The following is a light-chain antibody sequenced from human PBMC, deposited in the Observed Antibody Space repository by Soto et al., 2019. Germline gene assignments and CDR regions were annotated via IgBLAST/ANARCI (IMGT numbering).Light chain of an antibody. V-gene: IGKV3-20*01. Sequence: IVLTHSPGTLSLSPGERATLSCRASQSVSNNYLAWYQQKPGQAPRLVIYGASSRATGIPDRFSASGSGTDFTLTISRLEPEDFALYYCQQYSTAPLTFGQGTKVDIK. CDR1: QSVSNNY. CDR3: QQYSTAPLT. J-gene: IGKJ1*01. CDR2: GAS.